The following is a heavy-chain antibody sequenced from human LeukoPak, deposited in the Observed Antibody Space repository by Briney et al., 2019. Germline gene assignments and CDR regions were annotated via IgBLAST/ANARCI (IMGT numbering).Heavy chain of an antibody. J-gene: IGHJ5*02. D-gene: IGHD3-16*01. CDR3: ARRIDRGWGSMFDP. CDR1: GGTFSSNT. CDR2: INPSGGST. V-gene: IGHV1-46*01. Sequence: ASVKVSCKASGGTFSSNTISWVRQAPGQGLEWMGIINPSGGSTSYAQKFQGRVTMTRDTSTSTVYMELSSLRSEDTAVYYCARRIDRGWGSMFDPWGQGTLVTVSS.